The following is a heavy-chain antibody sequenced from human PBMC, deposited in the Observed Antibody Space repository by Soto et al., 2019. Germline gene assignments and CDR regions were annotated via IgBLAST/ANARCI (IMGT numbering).Heavy chain of an antibody. CDR2: INPSGGRT. CDR1: GYTFTTYY. Sequence: GASVKVSCKASGYTFTTYYMHWVRQAPGQGLEWMGIINPSGGRTNYAQKFQGRVTMTRDTSTSTVYMELSSLRSEDTAVYYCARGSTSYSYSHGVIDYWGQGTLVTVSS. J-gene: IGHJ4*02. CDR3: ARGSTSYSYSHGVIDY. D-gene: IGHD4-4*01. V-gene: IGHV1-46*01.